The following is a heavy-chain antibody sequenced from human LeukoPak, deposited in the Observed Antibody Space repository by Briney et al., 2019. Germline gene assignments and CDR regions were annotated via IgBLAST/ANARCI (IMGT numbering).Heavy chain of an antibody. J-gene: IGHJ2*01. CDR1: GVNFRAYW. CDR2: IHQHGSKE. V-gene: IGHV3-7*03. D-gene: IGHD6-19*01. CDR3: AKAGAVAGYWYFDL. Sequence: GGSLRLSCTTSGVNFRAYWMGWVRQAPGKGLEWVANIHQHGSKENYLDSVKGRFTISRDNAKSSIYLQMNSLRAEDTAIYYCAKAGAVAGYWYFDLWGRGTLVTVSS.